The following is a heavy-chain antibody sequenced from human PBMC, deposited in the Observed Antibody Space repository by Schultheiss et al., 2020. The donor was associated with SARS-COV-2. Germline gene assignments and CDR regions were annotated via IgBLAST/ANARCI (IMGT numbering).Heavy chain of an antibody. CDR3: AVEGIFGVVMGFGY. CDR1: GFIFSTYA. D-gene: IGHD3-3*01. V-gene: IGHV3-30*01. CDR2: ISYDGSNK. J-gene: IGHJ4*02. Sequence: GESLKISCAASGFIFSTYAMHWVRQAPGKGLEWVAVISYDGSNKYYADSVKGRFTISRDNSKNSLCLQMNSLRVEDTAVYYCAVEGIFGVVMGFGYWGQGTLVTVS.